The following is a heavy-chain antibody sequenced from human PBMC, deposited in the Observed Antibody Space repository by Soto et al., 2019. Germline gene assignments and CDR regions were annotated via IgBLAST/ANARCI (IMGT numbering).Heavy chain of an antibody. V-gene: IGHV4-61*01. CDR1: GGSVSSGSYY. D-gene: IGHD3-16*01. Sequence: QVQLQESGPGLVKPSETLSLTCTVSGGSVSSGSYYWSWIRQPPGKGPEWIGYIYYSGSTNYNPSLKSRVTISVDTSKNQFSLKLSSVTAADTAVYYCARDFWGSSDYWGQGTLVTVSS. CDR3: ARDFWGSSDY. CDR2: IYYSGST. J-gene: IGHJ4*02.